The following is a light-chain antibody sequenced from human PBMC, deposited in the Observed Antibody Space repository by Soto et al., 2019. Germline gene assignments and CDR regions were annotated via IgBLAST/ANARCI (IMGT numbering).Light chain of an antibody. V-gene: IGKV3-15*01. CDR2: GAS. CDR1: QSVSSN. CDR3: QQGET. J-gene: IGKJ1*01. Sequence: EIVMTQSPATLSVSPGERATLSCRASQSVSSNLAWYQQKPGQAPRLLIYGASTRATGIPARFGGSGSGTEFTLTISSPQSEDFAVYYCQQGETFGQGTKVEI.